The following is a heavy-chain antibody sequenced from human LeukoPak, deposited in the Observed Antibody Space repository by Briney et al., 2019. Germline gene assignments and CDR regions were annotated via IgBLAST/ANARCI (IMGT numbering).Heavy chain of an antibody. CDR1: GGTFSSYV. D-gene: IGHD2-21*01. CDR2: IIPIFGTA. Sequence: SVKVSCKASGGTFSSYVISWVRQAPGQGLEWMGGIIPIFGTANNAQKFQGRVTITADESTSIAYMELSSLRSEDTAVYYCWGGGWKKPFDYWGQGTLVTVSS. J-gene: IGHJ4*02. V-gene: IGHV1-69*01. CDR3: WGGGWKKPFDY.